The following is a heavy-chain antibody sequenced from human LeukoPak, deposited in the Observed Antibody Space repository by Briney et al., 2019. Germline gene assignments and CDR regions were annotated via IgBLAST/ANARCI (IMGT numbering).Heavy chain of an antibody. CDR1: GFTFSSYW. CDR3: ARETYCSGGSCYSDWFDP. D-gene: IGHD2-15*01. J-gene: IGHJ5*02. V-gene: IGHV3-74*01. CDR2: INSDGSST. Sequence: PGGSLRLSCAASGFTFSSYWMHWVRQAPGKGLVWVSRINSDGSSTSYADSVKGRFPISRDNAKNTLYLQMNSLRAEDTAVYYCARETYCSGGSCYSDWFDPWGQGTLVTVSS.